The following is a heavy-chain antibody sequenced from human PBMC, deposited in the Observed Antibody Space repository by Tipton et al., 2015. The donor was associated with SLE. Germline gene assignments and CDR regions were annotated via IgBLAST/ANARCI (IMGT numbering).Heavy chain of an antibody. V-gene: IGHV4-34*01. CDR1: GGSLSGYY. Sequence: TLSLTCTVYGGSLSGYYWSWIRQSPGKGLEWIDDINHVGRTNYIPSLQSRVTMSVDTSKNHFSLKLSSVTAADTAVYYCARHDTNYGRNWFDPWGQGTLVTVSS. CDR2: INHVGRT. CDR3: ARHDTNYGRNWFDP. D-gene: IGHD2-8*01. J-gene: IGHJ5*02.